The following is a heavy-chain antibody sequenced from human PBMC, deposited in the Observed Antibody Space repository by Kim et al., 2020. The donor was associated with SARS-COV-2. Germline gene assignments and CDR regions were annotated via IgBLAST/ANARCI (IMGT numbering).Heavy chain of an antibody. J-gene: IGHJ2*01. CDR2: ISNNASNK. CDR3: SKDGDGVKDF. D-gene: IGHD2-21*01. Sequence: GGSLRLSCAASGLFFSTYGFHWVRQAPDKGLEWVAVISNNASNKNYEYASKGRFTISRDNSNNIVYLQLTILTVEDTAVYHFSKDGDGVKDFWG. V-gene: IGHV3-30*18. CDR1: GLFFSTYG.